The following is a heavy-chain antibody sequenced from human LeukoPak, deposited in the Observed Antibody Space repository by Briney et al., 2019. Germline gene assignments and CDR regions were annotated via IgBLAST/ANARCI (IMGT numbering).Heavy chain of an antibody. D-gene: IGHD5-12*01. CDR2: IYYSGST. CDR1: GGSISSYY. Sequence: SETLSLTCTVSGGSISSYYWSWIRQPPGKGLEWIGYIYYSGSTNYNPSLKSRVTISVDTSKNQFSLKLSSVTAADTAVYYCARTPPAGYDLYYFDYWGQGTLVTVSS. J-gene: IGHJ4*02. V-gene: IGHV4-59*01. CDR3: ARTPPAGYDLYYFDY.